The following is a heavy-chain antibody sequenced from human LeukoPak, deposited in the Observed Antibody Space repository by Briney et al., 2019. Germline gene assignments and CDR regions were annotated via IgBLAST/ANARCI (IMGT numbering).Heavy chain of an antibody. CDR1: GYSFTSYW. J-gene: IGHJ4*02. CDR2: IYPGDSDT. Sequence: GESLKISCKGSGYSFTSYWIGWLRQMPGKGLEWMGIIYPGDSDTRYSPSFQGQVTISADKSIGTACLQWSSLKASDIAMYYCARHSPYYGGNFDYWGQGTQVTVSS. CDR3: ARHSPYYGGNFDY. D-gene: IGHD4-23*01. V-gene: IGHV5-51*01.